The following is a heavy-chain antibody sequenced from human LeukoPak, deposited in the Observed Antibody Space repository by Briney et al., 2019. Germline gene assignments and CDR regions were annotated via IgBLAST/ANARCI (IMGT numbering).Heavy chain of an antibody. CDR2: IIPIFGTA. V-gene: IGHV1-69*13. Sequence: ASVKVSCKASGGTFSSYAISWVRQAPGQGLEWMGGIIPIFGTANYAQKFQGRVTITADESTSTAYMELSSLRSEDTAVYYCARVPLGELSDYYYYYMDVWAKGPRSPSP. J-gene: IGHJ6*03. CDR3: ARVPLGELSDYYYYYMDV. CDR1: GGTFSSYA. D-gene: IGHD3-10*01.